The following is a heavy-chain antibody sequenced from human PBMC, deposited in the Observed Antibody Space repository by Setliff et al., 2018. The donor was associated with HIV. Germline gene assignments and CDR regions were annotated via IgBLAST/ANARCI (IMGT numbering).Heavy chain of an antibody. CDR2: INPNSDST. CDR3: ARIGRTPYYYYYMDV. J-gene: IGHJ6*03. V-gene: IGHV1-8*01. CDR1: GYDFNSYT. D-gene: IGHD2-15*01. Sequence: ASVKVSCKASGYDFNSYTLNGVRQATGRGLEWMGWINPNSDSTAYAQKFQGGLTMTRNTSTGTVYMELSSLRSEDTAVYYCARIGRTPYYYYYMDVWGKGTTVTVSS.